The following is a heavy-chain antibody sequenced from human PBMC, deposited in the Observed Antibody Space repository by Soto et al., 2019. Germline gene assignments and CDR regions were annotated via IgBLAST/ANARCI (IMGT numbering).Heavy chain of an antibody. CDR3: AKDRSIYYDYIWGSYSY. D-gene: IGHD3-16*01. Sequence: AGARRRSCVAAGLTFRSYAMSRVRQAPGDGLDCVSAISGSGGSXXXADSVKGXXTSSIDKSKNTLYLQXNSLRAEDTAVYYCAKDRSIYYDYIWGSYSYWGLGT. V-gene: IGHV3-23*01. CDR2: ISGSGGSX. J-gene: IGHJ4*02. CDR1: GLTFRSYA.